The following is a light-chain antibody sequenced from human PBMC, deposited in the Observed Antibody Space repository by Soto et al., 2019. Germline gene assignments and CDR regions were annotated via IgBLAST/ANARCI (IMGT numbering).Light chain of an antibody. CDR1: QGISNY. J-gene: IGKJ3*01. CDR3: QKYNSAPLT. V-gene: IGKV1-27*01. Sequence: DIQMTQSPSSLSASVGDRVTITCRASQGISNYLAWYQQKPGKLPKLLIYEASTLQSRVPTRFCGSGFGTDFTLTISSLQAEEVAAYYCQKYNSAPLTFGPETKLDIK. CDR2: EAS.